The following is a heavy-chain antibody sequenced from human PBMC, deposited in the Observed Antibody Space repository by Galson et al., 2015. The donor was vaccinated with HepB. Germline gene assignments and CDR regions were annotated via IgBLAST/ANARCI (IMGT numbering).Heavy chain of an antibody. CDR3: AKGPRGDYINSPPNWSDT. V-gene: IGHV3-23*01. D-gene: IGHD4-11*01. CDR1: GFTFSDYA. Sequence: SLRLSCAASGFTFSDYAMTWVRQAPGKGPEWVSSISRTGGNTFNADSVQGRFTIPRDTPKNTLHLQMNGLRVDDTAVYYCAKGPRGDYINSPPNWSDTWGQGTLVTVSS. CDR2: ISRTGGNT. J-gene: IGHJ5*02.